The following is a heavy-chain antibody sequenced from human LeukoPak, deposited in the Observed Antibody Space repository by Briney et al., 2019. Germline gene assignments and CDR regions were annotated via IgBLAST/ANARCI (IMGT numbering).Heavy chain of an antibody. Sequence: PSETLSLTCTVSGGSISSYYWSWIRQPAGKGLEWIGRIYTSGSTNYNPSLKSRVTMSVDTSKNQFSLKLSSVTAADTAVYYCAREGRLGYCSSTSCGDYWGQGTLVTVSS. CDR1: GGSISSYY. CDR2: IYTSGST. CDR3: AREGRLGYCSSTSCGDY. V-gene: IGHV4-4*07. J-gene: IGHJ4*02. D-gene: IGHD2-2*01.